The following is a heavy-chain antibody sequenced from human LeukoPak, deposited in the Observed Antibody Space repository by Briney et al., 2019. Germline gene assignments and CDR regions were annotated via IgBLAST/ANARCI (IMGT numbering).Heavy chain of an antibody. CDR3: ARGWSGLLWFGESDPFAY. CDR2: INPNSGGT. V-gene: IGHV1-2*02. CDR1: GYTFTGYY. D-gene: IGHD3-10*01. Sequence: ASVKVSCKASGYTFTGYYMHWVRQAPGQGLEWMGWINPNSGGTNYAQKFQGRVTMTRDTSISTAYMELSRLRSDDTAVYYCARGWSGLLWFGESDPFAYWGQGTLVTVSS. J-gene: IGHJ4*02.